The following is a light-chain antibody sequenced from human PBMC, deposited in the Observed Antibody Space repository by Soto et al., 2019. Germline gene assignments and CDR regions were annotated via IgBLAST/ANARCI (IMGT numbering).Light chain of an antibody. Sequence: AIRMTQSPSSLSASAGDRVAIACRASQVVCRYLAWYQQKPGQAPKLLIYGESTLPTGVPSRFSGGGSGTDFTLTISCLQSEDFATYYCQHYKNYPWTFGQGTKVEIK. J-gene: IGKJ1*01. V-gene: IGKV1-8*01. CDR2: GES. CDR1: QVVCRY. CDR3: QHYKNYPWT.